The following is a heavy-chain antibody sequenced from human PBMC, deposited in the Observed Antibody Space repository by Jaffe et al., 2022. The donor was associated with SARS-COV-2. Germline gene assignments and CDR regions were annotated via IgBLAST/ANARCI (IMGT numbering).Heavy chain of an antibody. Sequence: EVQLVESGGGLVQPGGSLKLSCAASGFTFSGSAMHWVRQASGKGLEWVGRIRSKANSYATAYAASVKGRFTISRDDSKNTAYLQMNSLKTEDTAVYYCTSRGSYSDYWGQGTLVTVSS. D-gene: IGHD1-26*01. CDR3: TSRGSYSDY. V-gene: IGHV3-73*02. CDR1: GFTFSGSA. J-gene: IGHJ4*02. CDR2: IRSKANSYAT.